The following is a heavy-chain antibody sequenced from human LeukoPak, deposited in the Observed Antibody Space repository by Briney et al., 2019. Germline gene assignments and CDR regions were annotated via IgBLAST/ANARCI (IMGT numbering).Heavy chain of an antibody. V-gene: IGHV3-23*01. CDR1: GFTFSSYA. J-gene: IGHJ2*01. CDR2: IAGSGRRT. CDR3: ARNPYDSSGYKAPYWHFDL. D-gene: IGHD3-22*01. Sequence: GGSLRLSCAASGFTFSSYAMSWVRQAPGKGLEWVSSIAGSGRRTYYADSVKGRFTISRDNSKNTLYLQMSSLRAEDTAVYYCARNPYDSSGYKAPYWHFDLWGRGTLVTVSS.